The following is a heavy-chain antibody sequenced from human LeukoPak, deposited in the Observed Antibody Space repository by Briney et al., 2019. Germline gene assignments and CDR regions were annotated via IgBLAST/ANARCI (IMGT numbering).Heavy chain of an antibody. CDR3: ARENPSGYYNRPIDY. V-gene: IGHV4-59*01. Sequence: SETLSLICTVSGASISSYYWSWIRQPPGKGLEWIGDIYYSGSIKYNPSLKSRVTMSVDTSKNQFSLKLSSVTAADTAIYYCARENPSGYYNRPIDYWGQGTQVTVSS. J-gene: IGHJ4*02. CDR1: GASISSYY. D-gene: IGHD3-22*01. CDR2: IYYSGSI.